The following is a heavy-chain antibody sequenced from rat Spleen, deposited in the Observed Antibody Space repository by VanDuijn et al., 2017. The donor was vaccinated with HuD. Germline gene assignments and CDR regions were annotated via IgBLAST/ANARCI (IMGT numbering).Heavy chain of an antibody. CDR1: GFTFNNYW. V-gene: IGHV5-31*01. D-gene: IGHD1-12*02. CDR3: TTDTFYDGTYYPGGFDY. CDR2: ITNAAGKV. J-gene: IGHJ2*01. Sequence: EVQLVESGGGSVQPGRSLKLSCVASGFTFNNYWMTWIRQAPGKGLEWVASITNAAGKVYYPDSVKGRFTISRDNAKSTLYLQLDSLRSEDTATYYCTTDTFYDGTYYPGGFDYWGQGVMVTVSS.